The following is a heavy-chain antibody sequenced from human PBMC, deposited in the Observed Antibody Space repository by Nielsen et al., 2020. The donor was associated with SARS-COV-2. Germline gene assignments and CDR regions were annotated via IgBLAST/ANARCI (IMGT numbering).Heavy chain of an antibody. J-gene: IGHJ3*02. CDR2: IKSKTDGGTT. Sequence: GESLKISCAASGFTFSNAWMSWVRQAPGKGLEWVGRIKSKTDGGTTDYAAPVKGRFTIPRDDSKNTLYLQMNSLKTEDTAVYYCTTDLVLRYYGGAFDIWGQGTMVTVSS. CDR1: GFTFSNAW. CDR3: TTDLVLRYYGGAFDI. D-gene: IGHD3-9*01. V-gene: IGHV3-15*01.